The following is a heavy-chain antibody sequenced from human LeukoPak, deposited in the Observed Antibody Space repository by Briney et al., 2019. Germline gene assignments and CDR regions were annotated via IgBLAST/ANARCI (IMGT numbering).Heavy chain of an antibody. CDR3: ARLYYYYGLDV. J-gene: IGHJ6*02. CDR2: KYYSGNS. CDR1: GFTFSSYA. Sequence: GSLRLSCAASGFTFSSYAMSWVRQAPGKGLELIGSKYYSGNSYYNPSLKSRVSISVDTSKNQFSLKLSSVTAADTAVYYCARLYYYYGLDVWGQGTTVTVSS. V-gene: IGHV4-39*01.